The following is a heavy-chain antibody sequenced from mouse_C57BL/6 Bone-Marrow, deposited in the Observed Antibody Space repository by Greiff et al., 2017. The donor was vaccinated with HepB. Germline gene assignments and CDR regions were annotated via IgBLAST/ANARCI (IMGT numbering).Heavy chain of an antibody. CDR3: ARLPYYGSSYWYFDV. CDR2: IDPSDSYT. V-gene: IGHV1-59*01. CDR1: GYTFTSYW. Sequence: VQLQQPGAELVRPGTSVKLSCKASGYTFTSYWMHWVKQRPGQGLEWIGVIDPSDSYTNYNQKFKGKATLTVDTSSSTAYMQLSSLTSEDSGVCSCARLPYYGSSYWYFDVWGTGTTVTVSS. D-gene: IGHD1-1*01. J-gene: IGHJ1*03.